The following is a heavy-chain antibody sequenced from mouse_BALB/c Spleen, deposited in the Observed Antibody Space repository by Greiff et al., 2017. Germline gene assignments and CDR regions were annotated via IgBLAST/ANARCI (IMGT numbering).Heavy chain of an antibody. CDR3: ARDPVTVVPHYAMDY. V-gene: IGHV2-6-7*01. CDR1: GFSLTGYG. CDR2: IWGDGST. J-gene: IGHJ4*01. Sequence: VQVVESGPGLVAPSQSLSITCTVSGFSLTGYGVNWVRQPPGKGLEWLGMIWGDGSTDYNSALKSRLSISKDNSKSQVFLKMNSLQTDDTARYYCARDPVTVVPHYAMDYWGQGTSVTVSS. D-gene: IGHD1-1*01.